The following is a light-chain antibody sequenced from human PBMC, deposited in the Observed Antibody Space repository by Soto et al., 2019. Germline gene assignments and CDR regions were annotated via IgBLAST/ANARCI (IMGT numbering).Light chain of an antibody. J-gene: IGKJ3*01. CDR2: SAT. CDR1: QDIRSR. Sequence: IEMTQSPSSVSASVGDRVTITCRASQDIRSRLAWYQHKPGKAPNLLIYSATTLQSGVPYRFSGSGSGTYFTLTISSLQPEDFAVYFCQQYNNWPPVTFGPGTKVDI. V-gene: IGKV1-12*01. CDR3: QQYNNWPPVT.